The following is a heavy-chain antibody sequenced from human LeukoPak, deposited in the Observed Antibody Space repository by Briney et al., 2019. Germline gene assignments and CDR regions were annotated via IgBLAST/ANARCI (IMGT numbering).Heavy chain of an antibody. Sequence: GGSLRLSCAASGFTVSSNYMSWVRQAPGKGLEWVGFIRSRTYGGTAEYAASVKGRFTISRDDSKSIAYLQMNSLKSEDTAVYYCTRDQPLGEWGQGTLVTVSS. J-gene: IGHJ4*02. CDR1: GFTVSSNY. D-gene: IGHD3-16*01. CDR2: IRSRTYGGTA. CDR3: TRDQPLGE. V-gene: IGHV3-49*04.